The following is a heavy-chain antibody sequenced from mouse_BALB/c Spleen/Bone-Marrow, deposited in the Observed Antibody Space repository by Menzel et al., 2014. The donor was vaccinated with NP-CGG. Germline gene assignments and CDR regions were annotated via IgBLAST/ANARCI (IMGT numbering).Heavy chain of an antibody. CDR2: IYYSGTI. J-gene: IGHJ2*01. Sequence: EVKLQESGPGLVKPSQTVSLTCTVTGISITTGNYRWSWIRQFPGNKLEWIGYIYYSGTITYNPSLTSRTTITRDASKNQFFLEMNSLTAEDTATYYCARYLGACFDYWGQGTTLTVSS. CDR1: GISITTGNYR. CDR3: ARYLGACFDY. D-gene: IGHD1-1*01. V-gene: IGHV3-5*02.